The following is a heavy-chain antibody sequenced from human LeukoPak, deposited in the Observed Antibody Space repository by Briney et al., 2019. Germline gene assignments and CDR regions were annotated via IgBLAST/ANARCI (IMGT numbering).Heavy chain of an antibody. CDR3: ARVLRGGRWLQHDAFDI. CDR1: GFTFSSYW. CDR2: INQDGSEK. D-gene: IGHD5-24*01. Sequence: RPGGSLRLSCAASGFTFSSYWMSWVRQAPGKGLEWVANINQDGSEKYYVDSVEGRFNISRDNARNSLYLQMNSLGVDDTAVYYCARVLRGGRWLQHDAFDIWGQGTMVTVSS. V-gene: IGHV3-7*01. J-gene: IGHJ3*02.